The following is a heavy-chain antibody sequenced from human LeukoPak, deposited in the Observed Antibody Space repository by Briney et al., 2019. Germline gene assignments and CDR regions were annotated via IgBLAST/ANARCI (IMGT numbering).Heavy chain of an antibody. CDR2: IYSGGST. V-gene: IGHV3-53*01. J-gene: IGHJ6*02. Sequence: GGSLRLSCAASGFTVSSNYMSWVRQAPGKGLEWVSVIYSGGSTYYADSVKGRFTISRDNSKSTLYLQMNSLRAEDTAIYYCAKTLRDLEWLTGELDVWGQGTTVTVSS. CDR1: GFTVSSNY. CDR3: AKTLRDLEWLTGELDV. D-gene: IGHD3-3*01.